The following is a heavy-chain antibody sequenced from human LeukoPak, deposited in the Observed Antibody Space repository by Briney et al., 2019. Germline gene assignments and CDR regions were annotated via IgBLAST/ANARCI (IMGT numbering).Heavy chain of an antibody. Sequence: GGSVRLSCTASGFIASSNYVSWVRQAPGKGLEWVSLIYSGGSTYYADSVTGRSTISRDKSNNKLYLQMNSLRAEDTAVYYCATGGRSGVAFESWGQGTLVTVPS. J-gene: IGHJ4*02. CDR1: GFIASSNY. V-gene: IGHV3-53*01. D-gene: IGHD2-15*01. CDR2: IYSGGST. CDR3: ATGGRSGVAFES.